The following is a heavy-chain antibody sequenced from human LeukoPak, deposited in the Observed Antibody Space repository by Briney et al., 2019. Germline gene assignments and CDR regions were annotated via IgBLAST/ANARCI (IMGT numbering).Heavy chain of an antibody. D-gene: IGHD3-10*01. V-gene: IGHV3-48*04. J-gene: IGHJ4*02. CDR2: ISSSSTI. Sequence: PGGSLRLSCAASGFTFSSYSMNWVRQAPGKGLEWVSYISSSSTIYYADSVKGRFTISRDNAKNSLYLQMNSLRAEDTAVYYCAREGVLWFGELYAGWGTPYYFDYWGQGTLVTVSS. CDR3: AREGVLWFGELYAGWGTPYYFDY. CDR1: GFTFSSYS.